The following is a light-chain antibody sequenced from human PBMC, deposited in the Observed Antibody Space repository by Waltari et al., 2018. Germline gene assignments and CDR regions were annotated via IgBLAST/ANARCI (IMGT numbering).Light chain of an antibody. CDR3: SSYTTTTNYVI. Sequence: QSALTQPASVSGSPGQSITISCTGTSSDVGRYHLVSWYQQHPVKAPKLMFYEVSQRPTGVSNRFSGSKSGNTASLTISGLQTEDEADYYCSSYTTTTNYVIFGGGTKLTVL. J-gene: IGLJ2*01. V-gene: IGLV2-14*02. CDR1: SSDVGRYHL. CDR2: EVS.